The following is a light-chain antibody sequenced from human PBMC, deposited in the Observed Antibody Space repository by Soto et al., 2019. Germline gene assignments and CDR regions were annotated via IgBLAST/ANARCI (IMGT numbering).Light chain of an antibody. Sequence: EIVLTQSPGTLSLSPGERATLSCRASQSFSSSFLAWYQQKPGQAPRLLIYGASSRTTGIPDRFSGSGSGTDFTLTISSLQPEDVAVYYCQQYYSLPLTFGPGTKVDI. CDR1: QSFSSSF. CDR2: GAS. J-gene: IGKJ3*01. CDR3: QQYYSLPLT. V-gene: IGKV3-20*01.